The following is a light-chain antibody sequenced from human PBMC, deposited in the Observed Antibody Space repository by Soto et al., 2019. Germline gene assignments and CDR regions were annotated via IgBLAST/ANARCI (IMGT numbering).Light chain of an antibody. CDR3: CSYAGYDTFV. Sequence: QSVLTQPASVSGSPGQSITISCTGTSSDVGSFNLVSWYQQHPGKAPKLMIYEVNKRPSGVSNRFSGSKSGNTASLTISGLQAEDEGDFYCCSYAGYDTFVFGTGTKLTVL. CDR2: EVN. CDR1: SSDVGSFNL. V-gene: IGLV2-23*02. J-gene: IGLJ1*01.